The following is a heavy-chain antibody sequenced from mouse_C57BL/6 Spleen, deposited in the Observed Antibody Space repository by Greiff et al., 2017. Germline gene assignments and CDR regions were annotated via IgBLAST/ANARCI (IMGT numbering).Heavy chain of an antibody. D-gene: IGHD2-4*01. CDR3: ARNPYYDYDGAYAMDY. CDR1: GFSLTSYG. J-gene: IGHJ4*01. Sequence: VQLQESGPGLVQPSQSLSITCTVSGFSLTSYGVHWVRQSPGKGLEWLGVIWSGGSTDYNAAFISRLSISKDNSKSQVFFKMNSLQADDTAIYYCARNPYYDYDGAYAMDYWGQGTSVTVSS. V-gene: IGHV2-2*01. CDR2: IWSGGST.